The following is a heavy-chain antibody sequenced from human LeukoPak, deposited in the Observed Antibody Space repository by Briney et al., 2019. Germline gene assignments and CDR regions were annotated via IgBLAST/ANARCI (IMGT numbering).Heavy chain of an antibody. Sequence: PGGSLRLSCAASGFTFSSYAMNWVRQAPGKGLEWVSGISWNSGSIGYADSVKGRFTISRDNAKNSLYLQMNSLRAEDTALYYCAKELDDYGGNSEDYWGQGTLVTVSS. V-gene: IGHV3-9*01. CDR3: AKELDDYGGNSEDY. D-gene: IGHD4-17*01. CDR2: ISWNSGSI. CDR1: GFTFSSYA. J-gene: IGHJ4*02.